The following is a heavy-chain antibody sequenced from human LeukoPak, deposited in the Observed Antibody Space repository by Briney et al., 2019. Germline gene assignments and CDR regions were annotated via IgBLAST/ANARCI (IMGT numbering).Heavy chain of an antibody. CDR3: ARLHCSSTSCYLFDY. CDR2: IYYSGST. J-gene: IGHJ4*02. Sequence: SETLSLTCTVSGGSISSSSYYWGWIRQPPGKGLEWIGSIYYSGSTYYNPSLKSRVTISVDTSKNQFSLKLSSVTAADTAVYYCARLHCSSTSCYLFDYWGQGALVTVSS. CDR1: GGSISSSSYY. D-gene: IGHD2-2*01. V-gene: IGHV4-39*01.